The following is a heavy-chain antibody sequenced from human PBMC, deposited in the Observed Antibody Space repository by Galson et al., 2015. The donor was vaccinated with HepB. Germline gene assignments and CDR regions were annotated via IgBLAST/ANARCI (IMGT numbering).Heavy chain of an antibody. CDR1: GYTFTSYY. D-gene: IGHD3-10*01. V-gene: IGHV1-46*04. CDR3: ARDVLLWFGESLYGMDV. Sequence: SVKVSCKASGYTFTSYYMHWVRQAPGQGLEWMGIINPSGGSTSYAQKLQGRVTMTRDTSTSTVYMELSSLRSEDTAVYYCARDVLLWFGESLYGMDVWGQGTTVTVSS. J-gene: IGHJ6*02. CDR2: INPSGGST.